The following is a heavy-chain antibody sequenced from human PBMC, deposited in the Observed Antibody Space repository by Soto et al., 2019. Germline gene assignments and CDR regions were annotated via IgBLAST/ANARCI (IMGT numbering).Heavy chain of an antibody. V-gene: IGHV4-34*01. Sequence: QLQQWGAGLLKPSETLSLTCVVSGGSFSTYYYNWIRQSPGKGLEWIGEINHSGNNNYSPSLKSRVTMSLDTSKNQFALKLTSVTAADTAVYYCARGGSNDWQVALDLWGQGTMVTVSS. J-gene: IGHJ3*01. D-gene: IGHD3-9*01. CDR1: GGSFSTYY. CDR2: INHSGNN. CDR3: ARGGSNDWQVALDL.